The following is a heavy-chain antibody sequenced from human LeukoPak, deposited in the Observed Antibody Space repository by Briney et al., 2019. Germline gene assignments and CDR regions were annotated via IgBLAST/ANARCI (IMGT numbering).Heavy chain of an antibody. Sequence: PGGSLRLSCAASGFTFSDYYMSWIRQAPGKGLEWVSYISSSGSTIYYADSVKGRFTISRDNAKNSLYLQMNSLRAEDTAVYYCARDRGGAYDFWSGYYTGYFDYWGQGTLVTVSS. CDR1: GFTFSDYY. D-gene: IGHD3-3*01. CDR3: ARDRGGAYDFWSGYYTGYFDY. J-gene: IGHJ4*02. CDR2: ISSSGSTI. V-gene: IGHV3-11*04.